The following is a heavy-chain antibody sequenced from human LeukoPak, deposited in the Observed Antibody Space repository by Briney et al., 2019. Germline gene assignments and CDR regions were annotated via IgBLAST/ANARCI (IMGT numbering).Heavy chain of an antibody. CDR2: INQNAGT. Sequence: PSETLSLTCAVSGGSIRGYYWSWVRQSPGKGLEWIGDINQNAGTDYNPSLKSRVTISIDSSKNRISLNVTAATAADTAMYYCARARTRLSWLDRWGQGTLVTVSS. D-gene: IGHD6-6*01. CDR1: GGSIRGYY. CDR3: ARARTRLSWLDR. V-gene: IGHV4-34*01. J-gene: IGHJ5*02.